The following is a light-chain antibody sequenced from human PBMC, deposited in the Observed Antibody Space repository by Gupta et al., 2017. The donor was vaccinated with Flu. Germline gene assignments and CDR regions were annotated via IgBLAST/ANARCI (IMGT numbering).Light chain of an antibody. V-gene: IGLV2-11*01. Sequence: SALTQPRSVSVSPGQSVTISCTGTSSDVGGYNSVSWYQQHAGKAPKVMIYDVSNRPAGVPGRFSGSKSGNTASLTISGLQEEEEADYYCCSDAGSYTFVFGSGTKVTVL. CDR3: CSDAGSYTFV. CDR1: SSDVGGYNS. J-gene: IGLJ1*01. CDR2: DVS.